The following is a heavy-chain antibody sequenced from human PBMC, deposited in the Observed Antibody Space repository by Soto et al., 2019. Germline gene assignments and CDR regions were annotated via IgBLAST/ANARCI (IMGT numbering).Heavy chain of an antibody. Sequence: GGSLRLSCAASGFTFSSYGMHWVRQAPGKGLEWVAVIWYDGSNKYYADSVKGRFTISRDNSKNTLYLQMNSLRAEDTAVYYCARTPYYAHFDYWGQGTLVTVSS. V-gene: IGHV3-33*01. CDR3: ARTPYYAHFDY. D-gene: IGHD1-26*01. J-gene: IGHJ4*02. CDR1: GFTFSSYG. CDR2: IWYDGSNK.